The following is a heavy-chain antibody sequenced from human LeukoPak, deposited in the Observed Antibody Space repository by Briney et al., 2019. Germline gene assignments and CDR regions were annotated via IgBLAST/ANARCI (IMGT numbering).Heavy chain of an antibody. CDR1: GFTFGDYA. CDR3: TTDYGGSRDY. Sequence: PGGSLRLSCTASGFTFGDYAMSWVRQAPGKGLEWVGRIKSKTDGGTTDYVAPVKGRFTISRDDSKNTLYLQMNSLKTEDTAVYYCTTDYGGSRDYWGQGTLVTVSS. D-gene: IGHD1-26*01. V-gene: IGHV3-15*01. CDR2: IKSKTDGGTT. J-gene: IGHJ4*02.